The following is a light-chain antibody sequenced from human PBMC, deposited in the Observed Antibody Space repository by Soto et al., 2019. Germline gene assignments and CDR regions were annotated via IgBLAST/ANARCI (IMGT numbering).Light chain of an antibody. Sequence: QSVLTQPPSASGSPGQSVTISCTGTSNDIGAYNYVSWYQQHPGKAPKLMIYDVSKRPSGVPDRFSGSKSGNTASLTISGLQAEDEADYYCCSYAGSYTYVFGTGTKVTVL. V-gene: IGLV2-11*01. CDR3: CSYAGSYTYV. J-gene: IGLJ1*01. CDR1: SNDIGAYNY. CDR2: DVS.